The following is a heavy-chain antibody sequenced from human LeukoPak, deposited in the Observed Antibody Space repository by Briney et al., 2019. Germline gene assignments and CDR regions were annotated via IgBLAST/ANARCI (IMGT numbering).Heavy chain of an antibody. V-gene: IGHV3-7*01. J-gene: IGHJ4*02. D-gene: IGHD6-19*01. Sequence: GGSLRLSCAASGFTFSSDWMSWVRQAPGKGLECVANIKQDGSEKYYVDSVKGRFTISRDNAKNSLYLQMNSLRAEDTAVYYCARDPEGIAVAEGDYWGQGTLVTVSS. CDR2: IKQDGSEK. CDR1: GFTFSSDW. CDR3: ARDPEGIAVAEGDY.